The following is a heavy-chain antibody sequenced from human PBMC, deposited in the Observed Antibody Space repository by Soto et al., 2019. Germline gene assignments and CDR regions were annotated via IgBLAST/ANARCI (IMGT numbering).Heavy chain of an antibody. V-gene: IGHV3-30*03. J-gene: IGHJ3*02. CDR1: GFTFSSYG. CDR3: ATGALPEEFDAFDI. CDR2: ISYDGSNK. D-gene: IGHD7-27*01. Sequence: PGGSLRLSCAASGFTFSSYGMHWVRQAPGKGLEWVAVISYDGSNKYYADSVKGRFTISRDNSKNTLYLQMNSLRAEDTAVYYCATGALPEEFDAFDIWGQGTMVTVSS.